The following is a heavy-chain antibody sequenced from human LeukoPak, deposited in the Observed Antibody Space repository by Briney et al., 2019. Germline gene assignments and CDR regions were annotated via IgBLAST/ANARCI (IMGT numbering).Heavy chain of an antibody. Sequence: PGGTLRLSCAASGFTFSNYGMNWVRQTPGKGLEWVSGIGGSGGYHTYYADSVRGRFTISRDNSRNTLYVQMNSLRAEDTAVYYCARDRNWGAYDIWGQGTMVTVSS. CDR3: ARDRNWGAYDI. CDR1: GFTFSNYG. D-gene: IGHD7-27*01. V-gene: IGHV3-23*01. J-gene: IGHJ3*02. CDR2: IGGSGGYHT.